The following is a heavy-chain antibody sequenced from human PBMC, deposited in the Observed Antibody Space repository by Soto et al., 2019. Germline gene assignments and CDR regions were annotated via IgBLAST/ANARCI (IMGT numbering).Heavy chain of an antibody. CDR1: GDSISRRSYY. J-gene: IGHJ4*02. CDR2: IYYSGST. V-gene: IGHV4-39*01. Sequence: PATLSLTGTVTGDSISRRSYYWGWIRQPQGKGLEWIGSIYYSGSTYNNPSLRSRVSMSIDTSKDQFSLKLKSVTAADTALYFCARQRTSVVTQAYFDVWGPGFLVTVSS. CDR3: ARQRTSVVTQAYFDV. D-gene: IGHD2-21*02.